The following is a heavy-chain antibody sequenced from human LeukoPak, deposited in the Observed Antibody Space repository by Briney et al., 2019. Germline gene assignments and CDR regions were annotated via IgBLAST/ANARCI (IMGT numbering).Heavy chain of an antibody. CDR2: TDTSGNT. D-gene: IGHD2-15*01. J-gene: IGHJ4*02. CDR3: AGGYRGGSSYADY. Sequence: KPSETLSLTCTVSGGSISSYYWSWIRQPAGKGLEWIGRTDTSGNTNYNPSLNSRVIMSVDASKNQFSLKLSSVTAADTAVYYCAGGYRGGSSYADYWGQGTLVTVSS. CDR1: GGSISSYY. V-gene: IGHV4-4*07.